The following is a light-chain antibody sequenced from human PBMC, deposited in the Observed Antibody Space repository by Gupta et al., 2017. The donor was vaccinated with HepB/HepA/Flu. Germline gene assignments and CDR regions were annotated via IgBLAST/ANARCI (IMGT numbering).Light chain of an antibody. V-gene: IGKV2-28*01. J-gene: IGKJ2*04. CDR2: LGS. CDR1: QSLLHSNGYNY. CDR3: MQALQTPRS. Sequence: DIVLTQSPLSLPVTPGEQASISCRSSQSLLHSNGYNYLDWYLQKPGQSPQLLIYLGSNRASGVPDRFSVSGSGTDFTLKISRVEAEDVGVYYCMQALQTPRSFGQGTKLEIK.